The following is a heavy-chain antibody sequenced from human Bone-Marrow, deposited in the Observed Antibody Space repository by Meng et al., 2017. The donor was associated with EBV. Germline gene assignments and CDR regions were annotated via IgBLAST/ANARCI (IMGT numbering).Heavy chain of an antibody. CDR2: IYHSAST. CDR3: ARAWSVTSGFDP. CDR1: GGSISSSRV. V-gene: IGHV4-4*02. Sequence: QVQLQDSGPGLVNPSGTHYLTCSGAGGSISSSRVWSWVRQPPGKGLEWIGEIYHSASTKYNTYLKSRVNISVDKSKNQFCLQLSSVTAADTAVYYCARAWSVTSGFDPWGQGTLVTVSS. J-gene: IGHJ5*02. D-gene: IGHD2-21*02.